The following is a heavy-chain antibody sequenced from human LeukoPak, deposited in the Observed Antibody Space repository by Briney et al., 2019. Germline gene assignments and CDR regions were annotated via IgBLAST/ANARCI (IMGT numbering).Heavy chain of an antibody. J-gene: IGHJ3*02. CDR1: GLTFSRYW. V-gene: IGHV3-7*01. D-gene: IGHD1-26*01. CDR3: ARDREGSRDAFDI. CDR2: IKQDGSAR. Sequence: GGSLRLSCAASGLTFSRYWMSWVRQAPGKGLELVANIKQDGSARFYGDSVKGRFTVSRDNAKNSLYIQMNSLRAEDTAVYYCARDREGSRDAFDIWGQGTMVTVSS.